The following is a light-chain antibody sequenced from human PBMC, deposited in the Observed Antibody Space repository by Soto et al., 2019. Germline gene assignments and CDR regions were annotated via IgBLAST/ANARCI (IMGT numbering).Light chain of an antibody. V-gene: IGKV3-11*01. CDR1: QSVSSF. CDR3: QQRGNWPPT. J-gene: IGKJ3*01. Sequence: EIVLTQSPATLSLSPGERATLSCRASQSVSSFLAWYQQKPGQPPRLLIYDASNRATGIPGRFSGSGSGTDFPLTISSLEPDDFAAYYCQQRGNWPPTFGPGTKVDI. CDR2: DAS.